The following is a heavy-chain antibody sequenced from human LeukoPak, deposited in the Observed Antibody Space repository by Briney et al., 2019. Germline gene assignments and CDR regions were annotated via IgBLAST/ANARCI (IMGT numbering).Heavy chain of an antibody. CDR3: ARDKSYCTSISCYYNWFDP. J-gene: IGHJ5*02. D-gene: IGHD2-2*01. CDR1: GFTFSNEA. CDR2: ISPGGGTT. Sequence: GGSLRLSCAVSGFTFSNEAMGWVRQLRGGGLEWVSTISPGGGTTYYAESMKGRFTISRDNSKTTLYLEMNSLRVEDTAVYYCARDKSYCTSISCYYNWFDPWGQGTRVTVSS. V-gene: IGHV3-23*01.